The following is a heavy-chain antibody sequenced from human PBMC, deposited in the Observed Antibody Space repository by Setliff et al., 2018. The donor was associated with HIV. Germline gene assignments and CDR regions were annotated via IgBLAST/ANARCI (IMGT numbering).Heavy chain of an antibody. CDR1: GDSINTHY. V-gene: IGHV4-59*11. D-gene: IGHD1-26*01. Sequence: SETLSLTCTVSGDSINTHYWSWIRQPPGKGLEWIGCVSHSGNTNFNPSLNSRVTISLDTSKNQFSLRLTSLTAADTAIYYCARSTVGAGASFPWGRGILVTVSS. CDR3: ARSTVGAGASFP. CDR2: VSHSGNT. J-gene: IGHJ5*02.